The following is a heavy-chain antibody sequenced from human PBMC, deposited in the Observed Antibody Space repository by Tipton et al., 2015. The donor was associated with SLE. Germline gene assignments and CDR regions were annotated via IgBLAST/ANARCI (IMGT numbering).Heavy chain of an antibody. CDR3: ARYGYSSGWFDWYFDL. Sequence: TLSLTCAVSGGSISSGDWWSWVRQPPQKGLEWIGEIYHSGSTNYNPSLKSRVTISVDKSKNQFSLKLNSVTAADTAVYYCARYGYSSGWFDWYFDLWGRGTLVTVSS. D-gene: IGHD6-19*01. J-gene: IGHJ2*01. CDR2: IYHSGST. V-gene: IGHV4-4*02. CDR1: GGSISSGDW.